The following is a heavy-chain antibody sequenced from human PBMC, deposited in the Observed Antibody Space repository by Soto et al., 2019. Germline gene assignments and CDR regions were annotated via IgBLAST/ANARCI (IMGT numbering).Heavy chain of an antibody. D-gene: IGHD5-18*01. Sequence: QVQLQGSGPRLVKPSQTLSLTCSVSGASISSGAYFWTWIRHHPGKGLEWIGYIYYSVSTSYTYQYPSLQSRVTISVDTSNNLFSLRLTSVTAADTATYYCARDKGPDTYGQTRIRDYSYARDVWGQGTTVIVSS. CDR1: GASISSGAYF. CDR2: IYYSVST. V-gene: IGHV4-31*03. J-gene: IGHJ6*02. CDR3: ARDKGPDTYGQTRIRDYSYARDV.